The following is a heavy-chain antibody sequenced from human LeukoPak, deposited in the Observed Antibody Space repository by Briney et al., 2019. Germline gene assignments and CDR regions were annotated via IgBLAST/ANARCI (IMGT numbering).Heavy chain of an antibody. V-gene: IGHV3-30*02. CDR2: IRYDGSNK. J-gene: IGHJ3*02. CDR1: GFTFSSYG. D-gene: IGHD3-22*01. Sequence: GGSLRLSCAASGFTFSSYGMHWVRQAPGKGLEWVAFIRYDGSNKYYADSVKGRFTISRDNAKNTLYLQMNSLRAEDTAVYYCAREYERRIVVVGAFDIWGQGTMVTVSS. CDR3: AREYERRIVVVGAFDI.